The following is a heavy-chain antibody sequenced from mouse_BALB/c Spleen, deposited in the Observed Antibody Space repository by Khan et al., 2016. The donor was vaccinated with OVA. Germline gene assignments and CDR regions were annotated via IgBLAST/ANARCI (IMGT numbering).Heavy chain of an antibody. Sequence: EVQLVESGGGLVQPGGSRKLSCAASGFTFSSFGMHWVRQAPEKGLEWVAYISSGSSTIYYADTVKGRFTISRDNPKNTLFLQMTSLRSEDTAMYYCARSRYDRWYFGVWGAGTTVTVSS. CDR3: ARSRYDRWYFGV. CDR2: ISSGSSTI. CDR1: GFTFSSFG. D-gene: IGHD2-14*01. V-gene: IGHV5-17*02. J-gene: IGHJ1*01.